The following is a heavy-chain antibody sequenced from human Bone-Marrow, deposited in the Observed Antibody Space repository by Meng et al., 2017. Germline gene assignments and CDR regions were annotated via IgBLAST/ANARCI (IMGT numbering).Heavy chain of an antibody. CDR2: VSTDNGNT. Sequence: QIQVGQSGAEVKKPGAAVKVSCQASNYTFTTDGISWVRQAPGQGLEWMGWVSTDNGNTVYAQEFQGRVTMTTDTSTTTAYMELTSLRSDDTAVYYCARVLVWKSGEHHWFDPWGQGTLVTVSS. D-gene: IGHD7-27*01. J-gene: IGHJ5*02. CDR1: NYTFTTDG. V-gene: IGHV1-18*01. CDR3: ARVLVWKSGEHHWFDP.